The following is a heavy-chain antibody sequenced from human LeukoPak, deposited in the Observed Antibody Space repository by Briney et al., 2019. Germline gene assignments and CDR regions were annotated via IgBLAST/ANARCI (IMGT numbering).Heavy chain of an antibody. CDR2: ISDIGSI. Sequence: SETLSLTCTVSGGSISSYYWSWIRQPPGKGLEWIAYISDIGSINYNPSLKSRVTISLDTSKNQFSLELSSVTAADTAVYYCAGHHPRNTVDFWGQRTLVTVSS. V-gene: IGHV4-59*08. J-gene: IGHJ4*02. CDR1: GGSISSYY. D-gene: IGHD2/OR15-2a*01. CDR3: AGHHPRNTVDF.